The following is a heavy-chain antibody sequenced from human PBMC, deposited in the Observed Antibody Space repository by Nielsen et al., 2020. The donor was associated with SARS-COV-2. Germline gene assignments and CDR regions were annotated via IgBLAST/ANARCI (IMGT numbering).Heavy chain of an antibody. CDR3: ARDFGYKYGYYYYYYMDV. J-gene: IGHJ6*03. V-gene: IGHV3-48*04. CDR1: GFSFNTYS. CDR2: INSRATTL. D-gene: IGHD5-18*01. Sequence: GGSLRLSCSASGFSFNTYSMNWVRQAPGRGLEWISHINSRATTLYYADSVKGRFVVSRDNVRSSLFLQMNSLRAEDTAVYYCARDFGYKYGYYYYYYMDVWGKGTTVTVSS.